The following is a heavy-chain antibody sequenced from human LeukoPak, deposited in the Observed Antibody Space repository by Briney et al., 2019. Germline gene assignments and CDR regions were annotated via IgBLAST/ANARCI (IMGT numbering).Heavy chain of an antibody. D-gene: IGHD3-22*01. J-gene: IGHJ4*02. CDR1: GYTFSSYG. CDR3: ASEGGYITLIKF. CDR2: INANTGNP. V-gene: IGHV7-4-1*02. Sequence: ASVKVSCKASGYTFSSYGISWVRQAPGQGLEWMGWINANTGNPTYAQGFTGRFVFSLDTSVSTAYLQISSLRAEDTAVYYCASEGGYITLIKFWGQGTLVTVSS.